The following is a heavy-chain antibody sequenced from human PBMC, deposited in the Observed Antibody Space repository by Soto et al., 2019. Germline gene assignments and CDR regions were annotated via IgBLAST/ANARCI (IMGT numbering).Heavy chain of an antibody. CDR2: LNWNSNSI. V-gene: IGHV3-9*01. CDR1: GFTFEDYG. Sequence: GGSLRLSCAASGFTFEDYGMQWVRQAPGKGLEWVSSLNWNSNSIGYADSVKGRFTISRDNAKKSIYLQMNSLRPDDTALYYCARAGRPRITVSMYFLDYWGQGTLVTVSS. J-gene: IGHJ4*02. CDR3: ARAGRPRITVSMYFLDY. D-gene: IGHD3-3*01.